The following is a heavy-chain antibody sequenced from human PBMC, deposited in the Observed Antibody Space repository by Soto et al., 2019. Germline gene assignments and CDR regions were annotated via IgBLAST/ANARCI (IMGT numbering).Heavy chain of an antibody. Sequence: PSETLSLTCTVSGGSISSGDYYWSWIRQPPGKGLEWIGYIYYSGSTYYNPSLKSRVTISVDTSKNQFSLKLSSVTAADTAVYYCARDPYSNYAPYGMDVRGQGTTVTVSS. D-gene: IGHD4-4*01. V-gene: IGHV4-30-4*01. J-gene: IGHJ6*02. CDR1: GGSISSGDYY. CDR2: IYYSGST. CDR3: ARDPYSNYAPYGMDV.